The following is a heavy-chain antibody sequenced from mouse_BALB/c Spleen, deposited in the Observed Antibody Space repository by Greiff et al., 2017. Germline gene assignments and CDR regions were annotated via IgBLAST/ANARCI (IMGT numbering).Heavy chain of an antibody. J-gene: IGHJ4*01. CDR3: ARENYGRDYYAMDY. CDR1: GYTFTNYW. CDR2: IYPGGGYT. Sequence: VQLVESGAELVRPGTSVKISCKASGYTFTNYWLGWVKQRPGHGLEWIGDIYPGGGYTNYNEKFKGKATLTADTSSSTAYMQLSSLTSEDSAVYFCARENYGRDYYAMDYWGQGTSVTVSS. V-gene: IGHV1-63*02. D-gene: IGHD1-1*01.